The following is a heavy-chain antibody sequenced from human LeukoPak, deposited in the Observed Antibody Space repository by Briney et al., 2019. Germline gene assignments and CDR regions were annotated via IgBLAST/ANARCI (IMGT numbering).Heavy chain of an antibody. Sequence: PSETLSLTCTVSGGSISSAGYYWSWIRQHPGKGLEWIGYIYYSGSTYYNPSLKSRVTISVDTSKNQFSLRLSSVTAADTAVYYCARVAAAAGPKNWYSDLWGCGTLVTVSS. J-gene: IGHJ2*01. V-gene: IGHV4-31*03. D-gene: IGHD6-13*01. CDR2: IYYSGST. CDR3: ARVAAAAGPKNWYSDL. CDR1: GGSISSAGYY.